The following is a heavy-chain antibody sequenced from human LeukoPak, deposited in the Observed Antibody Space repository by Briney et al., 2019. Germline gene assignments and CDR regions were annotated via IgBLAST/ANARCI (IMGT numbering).Heavy chain of an antibody. CDR2: IRYDGSNK. Sequence: GGSLRLSCAASGFTFSSYGMHWVRQAPGKGLEWVAFIRYDGSNKYYADSVKGRFTISRDNAKNSLYLQMNSLRPEDTAVYYCARDLYYDSSGRTRGDAFDIWGQGTMVTVSS. V-gene: IGHV3-30*02. CDR3: ARDLYYDSSGRTRGDAFDI. D-gene: IGHD3-22*01. J-gene: IGHJ3*02. CDR1: GFTFSSYG.